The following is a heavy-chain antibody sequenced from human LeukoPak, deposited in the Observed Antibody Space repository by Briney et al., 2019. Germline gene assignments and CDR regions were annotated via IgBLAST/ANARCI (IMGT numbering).Heavy chain of an antibody. D-gene: IGHD6-6*01. CDR1: GFNFDDYG. J-gene: IGHJ4*02. CDR2: INWNGGRT. CDR3: VREKFMGSSRPTFDY. Sequence: GRSLRLSCAASGFNFDDYGMNWVRQAPGKGLEWISYINWNGGRTNYADSVKGRFTISRDNAKNSLYLQMNSLRADDTAFYYCVREKFMGSSRPTFDYWGQGILVTVSS. V-gene: IGHV3-20*04.